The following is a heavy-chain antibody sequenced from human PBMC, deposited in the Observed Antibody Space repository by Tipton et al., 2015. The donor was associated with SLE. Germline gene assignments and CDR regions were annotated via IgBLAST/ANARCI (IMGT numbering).Heavy chain of an antibody. Sequence: LRLSCAVYGGSFSGYYWSWIRQPPGKGLEWIGEINHSGSTNYNPSLKSRVTISVDTSKNQFSLKLSSVTAADTAVYFCAREGQQLTFDYWGQGTLVTVSS. V-gene: IGHV4-34*01. CDR1: GGSFSGYY. CDR3: AREGQQLTFDY. D-gene: IGHD3-10*01. CDR2: INHSGST. J-gene: IGHJ4*02.